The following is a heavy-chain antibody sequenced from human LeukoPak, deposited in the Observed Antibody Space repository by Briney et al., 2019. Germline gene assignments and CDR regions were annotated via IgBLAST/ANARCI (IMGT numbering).Heavy chain of an antibody. CDR2: IYSGGNT. V-gene: IGHV3-53*01. D-gene: IGHD3-10*01. CDR1: GFTVSSYY. CDR3: ASLWAGNY. Sequence: GGSLRLSCAAYGFTVSSYYMSWVRQAPGKGLEWVSIIYSGGNTYYADYLKGRFTIYRDNSRNTVYLQMNSLRAEDTAVYYCASLWAGNYWGQGTLVTVSS. J-gene: IGHJ4*02.